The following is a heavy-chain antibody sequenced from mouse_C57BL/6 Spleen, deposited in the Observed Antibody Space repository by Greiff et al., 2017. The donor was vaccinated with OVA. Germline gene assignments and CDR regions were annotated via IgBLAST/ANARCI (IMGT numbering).Heavy chain of an antibody. CDR1: GYTFTSYW. D-gene: IGHD1-1*01. J-gene: IGHJ4*01. CDR3: ARYPITTVPYYARDY. CDR2: IDPSDSYT. Sequence: QVQLQQPGAELVMPGASVKLSCKASGYTFTSYWMHWVKQRPGQGLEWIGEIDPSDSYTNYNQKFKGKSTLTGDKSSSTAYMQLSSLTSEDSAVYYCARYPITTVPYYARDYWGQGTSVTVSS. V-gene: IGHV1-69*01.